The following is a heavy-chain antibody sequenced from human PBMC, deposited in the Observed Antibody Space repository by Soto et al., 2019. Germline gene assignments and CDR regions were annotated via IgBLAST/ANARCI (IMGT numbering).Heavy chain of an antibody. CDR1: GGSISSGDYY. J-gene: IGHJ6*02. Sequence: QVQLQESGPGLVKPSQTLSLTCTVSGGSISSGDYYWSWIRQPPGKGLEWIGFIYYSGSTYYNPSLKSRVTISVDTSKSQFSVKLSSVTAADTAVYYCARVGFGELLAHGMDVWGQGTTVTVSS. CDR3: ARVGFGELLAHGMDV. V-gene: IGHV4-30-4*01. D-gene: IGHD3-10*01. CDR2: IYYSGST.